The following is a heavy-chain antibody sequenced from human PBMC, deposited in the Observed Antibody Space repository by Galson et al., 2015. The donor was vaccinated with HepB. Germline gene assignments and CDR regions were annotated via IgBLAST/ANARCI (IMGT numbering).Heavy chain of an antibody. CDR1: GSTFNRHG. CDR3: ARDPSNTSGWYAYFDY. Sequence: SVKVSCKASGSTFNRHGISWVRQAPGQGLECVGWISAYNGDTHYAQNFLGRVTMTRDTSTSTAYMELRSLRSDDTAVYYCARDPSNTSGWYAYFDYWGQGTPVTVSS. J-gene: IGHJ4*02. D-gene: IGHD6-19*01. CDR2: ISAYNGDT. V-gene: IGHV1-18*04.